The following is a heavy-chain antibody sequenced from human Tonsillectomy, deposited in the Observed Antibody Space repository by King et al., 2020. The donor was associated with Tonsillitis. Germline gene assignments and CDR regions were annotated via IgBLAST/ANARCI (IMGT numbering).Heavy chain of an antibody. CDR2: IHYDGSNK. V-gene: IGHV3-30*02. CDR3: AKDRGFRVRGDYLPVFDY. D-gene: IGHD3-10*01. J-gene: IGHJ4*02. Sequence: QLVESGGGVVQPGGSLRLSCAASGFTFSSYGIHWVRQAPGKGLEWVAFIHYDGSNKYYADSVKGRFTISRDNSKNTLYLQMNSLRAEDTAVYYCAKDRGFRVRGDYLPVFDYWGQGTLVTVSS. CDR1: GFTFSSYG.